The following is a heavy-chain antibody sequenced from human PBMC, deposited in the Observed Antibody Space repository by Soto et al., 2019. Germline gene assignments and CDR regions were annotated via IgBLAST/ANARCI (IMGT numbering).Heavy chain of an antibody. Sequence: QVQLVQSGAEVKKPGASVKVSCKASGYTFTSYDINWVRQATGQGLEGMGWMNPNSANTGYAQKFQGRVTMTRTTAISTASMELSSVRSEDTGVYYCAREGVRGIDVWGQGNTVTVSS. J-gene: IGHJ6*02. D-gene: IGHD2-21*01. CDR2: MNPNSANT. V-gene: IGHV1-8*01. CDR3: AREGVRGIDV. CDR1: GYTFTSYD.